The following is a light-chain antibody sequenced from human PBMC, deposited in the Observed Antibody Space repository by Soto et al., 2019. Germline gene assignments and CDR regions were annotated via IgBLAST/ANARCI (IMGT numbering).Light chain of an antibody. CDR1: QSVRSN. V-gene: IGKV3-15*01. CDR2: GAS. J-gene: IGKJ1*01. Sequence: EIVMTQSPATLSVSPGERATLSCRASQSVRSNLAWYQQKLGQAPRLLIYGASTRATGIPARFSGSGSGTEFTLTISSLQSEDFAVYYCQQYNNWPWTFGQGTKVDIK. CDR3: QQYNNWPWT.